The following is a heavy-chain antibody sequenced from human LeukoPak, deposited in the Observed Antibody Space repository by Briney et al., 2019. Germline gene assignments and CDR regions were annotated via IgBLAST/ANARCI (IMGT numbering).Heavy chain of an antibody. CDR3: ARRYCSGASCYSASDY. CDR1: GGSLTSYY. J-gene: IGHJ4*02. D-gene: IGHD2-15*01. Sequence: SETLSLTCTVSGGSLTSYYWSWIRQPPGKGLEWIGYIYYSGSTNYNPSLKSRVTILVDTSKNQFSLKLSSVTAADTVVYYCARRYCSGASCYSASDYWGQGTLVTVSS. CDR2: IYYSGST. V-gene: IGHV4-59*01.